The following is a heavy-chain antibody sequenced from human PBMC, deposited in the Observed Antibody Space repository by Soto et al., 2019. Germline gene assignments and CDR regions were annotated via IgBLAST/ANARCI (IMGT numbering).Heavy chain of an antibody. CDR3: ARLDYDILTCYYWGVRYYYYMDV. Sequence: PGESLKISCKGSGYSFTSYWIGLVRQMPGKGLEWMGIIYPGDSDTRYSPSFQGQVTISADKSISTAYLQWSSLKASDTAMYYCARLDYDILTCYYWGVRYYYYMDVWGKGTTVPVSS. CDR1: GYSFTSYW. V-gene: IGHV5-51*01. CDR2: IYPGDSDT. J-gene: IGHJ6*03. D-gene: IGHD3-9*01.